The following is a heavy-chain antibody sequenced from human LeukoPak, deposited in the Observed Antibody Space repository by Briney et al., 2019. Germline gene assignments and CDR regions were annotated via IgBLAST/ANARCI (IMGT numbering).Heavy chain of an antibody. D-gene: IGHD3-22*01. CDR3: ARVSLNYYDSSGIFDY. CDR1: GFTFSSYG. CDR2: ISGRGGST. V-gene: IGHV3-23*01. Sequence: GGSLRLSCTTSGFTFSSYGMSWVRQAPGKGLEWVSGISGRGGSTSYADSVKGRFTISRDISKNTLYLQMSSLRAEDTAVYYCARVSLNYYDSSGIFDYWGQGALVTVSS. J-gene: IGHJ4*02.